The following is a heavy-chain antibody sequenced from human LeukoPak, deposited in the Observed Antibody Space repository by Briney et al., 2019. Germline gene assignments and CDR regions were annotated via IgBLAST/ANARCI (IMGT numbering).Heavy chain of an antibody. J-gene: IGHJ4*02. CDR2: IYDSGST. CDR3: AKSGGYGLIDY. V-gene: IGHV4-39*01. CDR1: GASISGSGYY. D-gene: IGHD1-26*01. Sequence: KTSETLSLTCTVSGASISGSGYYWGWILQPPGKGLEWIGNIYDSGSTYYNASLQSRVTISIDTSKNQFSLRLNSVTAADTAMYYCAKSGGYGLIDYWGQGTLVTVSS.